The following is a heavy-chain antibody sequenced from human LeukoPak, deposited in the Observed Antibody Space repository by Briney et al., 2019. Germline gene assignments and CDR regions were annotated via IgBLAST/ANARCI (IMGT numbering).Heavy chain of an antibody. J-gene: IGHJ4*02. CDR2: ISAGGGRT. D-gene: IGHD3-22*01. CDR3: AKDPTDFDSSGQTYFDY. CDR1: GFTFSSCA. Sequence: GGSLRLSCAASGFTFSSCAMSWVRQAPGKGLEWVSAISAGGGRTFYADSVKGRFSISRDNSKNTLYLQMNSLKAEDTAIYYCAKDPTDFDSSGQTYFDYWGQGTLVTVSS. V-gene: IGHV3-23*01.